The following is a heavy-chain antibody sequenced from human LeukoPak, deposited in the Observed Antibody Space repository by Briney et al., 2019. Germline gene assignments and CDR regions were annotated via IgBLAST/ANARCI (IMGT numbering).Heavy chain of an antibody. CDR1: GFTFSSAW. J-gene: IGHJ4*02. Sequence: AGGSLRLSCAASGFTFSSAWMSWVRQAPGKGLEWVGHIKSKTDGGTTDYAAPLKGRFTISRDDSKNTLYLQMNSLKIEDTAVYYCTTEEADYYDSSAQGVVFDYWGQGTLVTVSS. V-gene: IGHV3-15*01. CDR2: IKSKTDGGTT. CDR3: TTEEADYYDSSAQGVVFDY. D-gene: IGHD3-22*01.